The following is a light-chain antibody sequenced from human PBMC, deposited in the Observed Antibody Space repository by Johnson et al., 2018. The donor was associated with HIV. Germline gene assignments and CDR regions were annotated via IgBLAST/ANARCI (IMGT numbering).Light chain of an antibody. CDR2: ENN. Sequence: QSVLTQPPSVSAAPGQKVTISCSGSRSNIGNNYVSWYQQLPGTAPKLLIYENNKRPSGIPDRFSGSKSGTSATLDITGLQTGDEADYYCGTWDSSLSALYVFGTGTKVTVL. CDR3: GTWDSSLSALYV. J-gene: IGLJ1*01. CDR1: RSNIGNNY. V-gene: IGLV1-51*01.